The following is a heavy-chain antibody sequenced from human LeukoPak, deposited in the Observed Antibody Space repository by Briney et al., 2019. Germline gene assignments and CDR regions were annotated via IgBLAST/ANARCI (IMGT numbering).Heavy chain of an antibody. D-gene: IGHD5-18*01. CDR2: IYYSGST. CDR3: ARQLTGYSYGPDLDY. V-gene: IGHV4-39*01. J-gene: IGHJ4*02. Sequence: SETLSLTCTVSGGSISSSSYYWGWIRQPPGTGLEWIGSIYYSGSTYYNLSLKSRVTISVDTSKNQFSLKLSSVTAADTAVYYCARQLTGYSYGPDLDYWGQGTLVTVSS. CDR1: GGSISSSSYY.